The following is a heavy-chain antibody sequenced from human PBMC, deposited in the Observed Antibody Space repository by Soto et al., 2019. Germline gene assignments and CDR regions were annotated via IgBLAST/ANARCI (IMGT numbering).Heavy chain of an antibody. CDR3: AKDPPSERMQPDYGMDV. CDR1: GFTFDSCV. V-gene: IGHV3-23*04. J-gene: IGHJ6*02. D-gene: IGHD6-13*01. Sequence: DVQLVASGGDLVQPGGSLRLSCAASGFTFDSCVMSWVRQAPGKGLAWLSLISGSGRYTDYTDSVKGRFTISRDNSKNTLYLQMNSLRVEDTAVYYCAKDPPSERMQPDYGMDVWGQGTTVTVSS. CDR2: ISGSGRYT.